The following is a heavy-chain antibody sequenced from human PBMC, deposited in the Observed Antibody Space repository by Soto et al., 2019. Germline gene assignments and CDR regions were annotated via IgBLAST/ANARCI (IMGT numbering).Heavy chain of an antibody. D-gene: IGHD3-16*01. CDR1: GFTFRSYV. CDR3: ARWGTTGGLDV. V-gene: IGHV3-30*19. J-gene: IGHJ1*01. CDR2: TSYDGSDK. Sequence: VQLVESGGGVVQPGTSPRVSCVGSGFTFRSYVIHWVRQAPGKGLEWVALTSYDGSDKYYDDSVRGRFTISRDNSRNTVDLQMDSLRLEDTALYYCARWGTTGGLDVWGQGTLVSVSS.